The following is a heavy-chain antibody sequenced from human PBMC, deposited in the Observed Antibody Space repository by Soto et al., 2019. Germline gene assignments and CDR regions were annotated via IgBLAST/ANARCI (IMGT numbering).Heavy chain of an antibody. J-gene: IGHJ6*02. CDR1: GGSISSGGYS. V-gene: IGHV4-30-2*01. D-gene: IGHD4-4*01. Sequence: LSLTCAVSGGSISSGGYSWSWIRQPPGKGLEWIGYIYQSGSTYYNPSLKSRVTISVDRSRNQFSLKLSSVTAADTAVYFCATQSYSNSGAYYYYAMDVWRQGTTVTVSS. CDR3: ATQSYSNSGAYYYYAMDV. CDR2: IYQSGST.